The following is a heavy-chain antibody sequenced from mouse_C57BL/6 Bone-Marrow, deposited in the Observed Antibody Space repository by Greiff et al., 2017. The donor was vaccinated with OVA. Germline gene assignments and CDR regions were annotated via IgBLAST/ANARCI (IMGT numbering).Heavy chain of an antibody. D-gene: IGHD1-1*01. Sequence: QVQLQQSDAELVKPGASVKISCKASGYTFTDHTIHWMKQRPEQGLEWIGYIYPRDGSTKYNEKFKGKATLTADKSSSTAYMQLNSLTSEDSAVDVYERGGIITAAMDYWGQGTSVTVSS. CDR2: IYPRDGST. J-gene: IGHJ4*01. V-gene: IGHV1-78*01. CDR1: GYTFTDHT. CDR3: ERGGIITAAMDY.